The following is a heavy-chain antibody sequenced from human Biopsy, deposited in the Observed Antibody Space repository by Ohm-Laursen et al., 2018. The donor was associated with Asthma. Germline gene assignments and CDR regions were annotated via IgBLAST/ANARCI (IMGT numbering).Heavy chain of an antibody. J-gene: IGHJ6*02. Sequence: SLRLSCAASGFTFSSYGMHWVRQAPGKGLEWVAVISYDGSNKYYADSVKGRFTISRDNPKNTLYLQMNSLRAEDTAVYYCAKWDTYYDFWSGYYTRYNYYYYGMDVWGQGTTVTVSS. CDR3: AKWDTYYDFWSGYYTRYNYYYYGMDV. D-gene: IGHD3-3*01. V-gene: IGHV3-30*18. CDR2: ISYDGSNK. CDR1: GFTFSSYG.